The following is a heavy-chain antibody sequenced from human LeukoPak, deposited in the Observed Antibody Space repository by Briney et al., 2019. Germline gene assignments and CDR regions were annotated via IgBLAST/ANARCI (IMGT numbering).Heavy chain of an antibody. CDR2: IYAGETT. V-gene: IGHV3-66*01. CDR3: ARGISGDAFDI. CDR1: GFAVSTSY. Sequence: GGSLTLSCAASGFAVSTSYMTRVRQAPGKVLEWVSLIYAGETTSYADSVKDRFSISRDTPRNTLYLEMNSLRVEDTAVYYCARGISGDAFDIWGQGTRVTVSS. J-gene: IGHJ3*02.